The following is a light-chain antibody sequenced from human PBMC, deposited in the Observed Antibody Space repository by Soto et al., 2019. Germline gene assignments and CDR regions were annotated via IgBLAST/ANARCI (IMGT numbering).Light chain of an antibody. V-gene: IGLV2-14*01. CDR2: AVS. CDR1: SSDVGLYDY. J-gene: IGLJ1*01. CDR3: SSYTSDSSYV. Sequence: QSVLTQPASVSGSPGQSITISCTGTSSDVGLYDYVSWYQQHPGKAPQLMIYAVSNRPSGVSNRFSASKSGNTASLFISGLQDEEEAAYYCSSYTSDSSYVFGSGTKVTV.